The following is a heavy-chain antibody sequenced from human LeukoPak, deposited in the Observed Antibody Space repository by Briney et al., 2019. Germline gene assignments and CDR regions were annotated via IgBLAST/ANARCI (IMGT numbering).Heavy chain of an antibody. Sequence: SETLSPTCTVSGGSISSYYWSWIRQPAGKGLEWIGYIYYSGSTYYNPSLKSRVTISVDTSKNQFSLKLSSVTAADTAVYYCARVNDCSSTSCYTGDYYYYMDVWGKGTTVTVSS. CDR2: IYYSGST. V-gene: IGHV4-59*06. D-gene: IGHD2-2*02. J-gene: IGHJ6*03. CDR1: GGSISSYY. CDR3: ARVNDCSSTSCYTGDYYYYMDV.